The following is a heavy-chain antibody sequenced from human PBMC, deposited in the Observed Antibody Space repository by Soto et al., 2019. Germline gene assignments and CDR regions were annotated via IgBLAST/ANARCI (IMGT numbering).Heavy chain of an antibody. J-gene: IGHJ4*02. V-gene: IGHV3-74*01. CDR3: ESGSDWYSPDY. CDR2: INSDGSNT. CDR1: GFTFSSYW. Sequence: EVQLVESGGGLVQPGGSLRLSCAAPGFTFSSYWMHWVRQVPGKGLVWVSCINSDGSNTRYADFVKGRFTISRDNAKNSLNLQMNSMGAVDTDVYYCESGSDWYSPDYWGQGTLVTVSS. D-gene: IGHD6-19*01.